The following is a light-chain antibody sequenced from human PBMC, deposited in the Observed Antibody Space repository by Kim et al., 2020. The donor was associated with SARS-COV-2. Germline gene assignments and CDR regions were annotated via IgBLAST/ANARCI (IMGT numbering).Light chain of an antibody. J-gene: IGLJ3*02. CDR1: ILVDQY. V-gene: IGLV3-1*01. CDR2: QVF. CDR3: QACVCSPVL. Sequence: SYELTQPPSVSVSPGQTASITCSGDILVDQYAFWFQQKPRQSPVLLIYQVFMRPSWLPDRFSRSYSGYPATLTISGTQAMDDAASYCQACVCSPVLFVGG.